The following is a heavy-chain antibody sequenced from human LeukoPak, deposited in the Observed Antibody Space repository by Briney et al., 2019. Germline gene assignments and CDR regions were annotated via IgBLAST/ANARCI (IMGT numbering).Heavy chain of an antibody. CDR1: GGSISSTHW. CDR2: IFHSGTT. Sequence: SGTLSLTCAVSGGSISSTHWWNWVRQPPGKGLEWIGEIFHSGTTNYNPSLKSRVTISIDKSKNQFSLKLRSVTAADTAVYYCARDQWLLRGGDHDAFDIWGQGTMVTVSP. CDR3: ARDQWLLRGGDHDAFDI. V-gene: IGHV4-4*02. J-gene: IGHJ3*02. D-gene: IGHD6-19*01.